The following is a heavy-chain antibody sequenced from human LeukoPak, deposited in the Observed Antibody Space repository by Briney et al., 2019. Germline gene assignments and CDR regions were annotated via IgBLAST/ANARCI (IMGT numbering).Heavy chain of an antibody. CDR3: ARGEDFERYYLAY. Sequence: SETLSLTCSVSGGSISIYYWTWLRQIPGKGLEWIGYIYYTGTTNYNPLFESRATISVDTSKNQFSLKLTSVTAADTAVYFCARGEDFERYYLAYWGQGTLVTVSS. V-gene: IGHV4-59*01. CDR2: IYYTGTT. D-gene: IGHD3-9*01. CDR1: GGSISIYY. J-gene: IGHJ4*02.